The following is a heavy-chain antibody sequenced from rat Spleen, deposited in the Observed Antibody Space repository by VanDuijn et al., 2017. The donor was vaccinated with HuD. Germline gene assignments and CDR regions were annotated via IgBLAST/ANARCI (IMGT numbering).Heavy chain of an antibody. CDR2: ISYDDTRN. Sequence: EVQLVESGGGLVQPGRSMKLSCAASGFTFCDYNMAWVRQAPKKGLEWVVTISYDDTRNYTRDSVKGRFTISRDNAKSTLFLQMDSLRSEDTATYDCTRSYYYDGSSYPLFDYWGQGVMVTVSS. V-gene: IGHV5-7*01. CDR1: GFTFCDYN. J-gene: IGHJ2*01. D-gene: IGHD1-12*02. CDR3: TRSYYYDGSSYPLFDY.